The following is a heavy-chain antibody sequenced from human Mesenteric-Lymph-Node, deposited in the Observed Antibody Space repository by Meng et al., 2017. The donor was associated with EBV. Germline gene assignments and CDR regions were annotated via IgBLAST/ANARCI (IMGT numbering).Heavy chain of an antibody. Sequence: QIQLDECVPTLVHPTQTLTLTFTFSGFSLSTSGVGVGWIRQPPGKALEWLSLIYWDDDKRYSPYLKSRLTIPKDTSKNQVVLTMTNMDPVDTATYYCARAVVVITGDWFDPWGQGTLVTVSS. D-gene: IGHD3-22*01. V-gene: IGHV2-5*02. CDR3: ARAVVVITGDWFDP. CDR1: GFSLSTSGVG. CDR2: IYWDDDK. J-gene: IGHJ5*02.